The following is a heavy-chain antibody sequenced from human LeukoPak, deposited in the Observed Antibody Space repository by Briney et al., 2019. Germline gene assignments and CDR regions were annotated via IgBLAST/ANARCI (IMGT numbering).Heavy chain of an antibody. D-gene: IGHD5-12*01. Sequence: GGSLRLSCAGSGFTVSSKYMSWVRQAPGKGLEWVSVIYSSGSTDYADSVKGRFTMSRDNSKNMLYLQMNSLRVDDTAVYFCARGRGYSGYDVSLPFDYWAREPCHRLL. V-gene: IGHV3-66*01. CDR3: ARGRGYSGYDVSLPFDY. CDR1: GFTVSSKY. J-gene: IGHJ4*02. CDR2: IYSSGST.